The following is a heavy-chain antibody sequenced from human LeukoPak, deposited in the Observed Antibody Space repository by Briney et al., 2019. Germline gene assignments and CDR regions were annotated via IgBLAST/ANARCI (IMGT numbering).Heavy chain of an antibody. D-gene: IGHD3-10*01. CDR1: GFTFDDCA. CDR3: AKDNGNGWLGEFAFEY. CDR2: IGFRFDNL. J-gene: IGHJ4*02. Sequence: GSSLRLSCAASGFTFDDCAMHWVRQAPGKGLEWVAGIGFRFDNLDYADSVKGRFTISRDNAKKSLYLQMDGLRAEDTAFYYCAKDNGNGWLGEFAFEYWGQGILVTVSS. V-gene: IGHV3-9*01.